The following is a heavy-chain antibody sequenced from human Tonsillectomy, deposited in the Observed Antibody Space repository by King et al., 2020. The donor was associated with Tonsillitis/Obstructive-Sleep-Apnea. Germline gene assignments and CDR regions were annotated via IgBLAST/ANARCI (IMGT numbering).Heavy chain of an antibody. V-gene: IGHV4-59*01. CDR3: ARVGYSYGSDY. CDR2: FYYSGST. J-gene: IGHJ4*02. Sequence: QLQESGPGLVKPSETLSLTCTVSGGSISSYYWSWIRQPPGKGLEWSGNFYYSGSTAYTTSLKSRVTLSVDTSKNQFSLKLSSVTAADTAVYYCARVGYSYGSDYWGQGTLVTVSS. CDR1: GGSISSYY. D-gene: IGHD5-18*01.